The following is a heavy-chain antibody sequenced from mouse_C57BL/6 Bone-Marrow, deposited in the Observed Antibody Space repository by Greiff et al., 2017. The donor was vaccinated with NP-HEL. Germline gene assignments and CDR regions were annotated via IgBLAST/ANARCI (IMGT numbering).Heavy chain of an antibody. CDR3: ARVSSTVVATDWFAY. CDR1: GYAFSSSW. V-gene: IGHV1-82*01. Sequence: VQRVESGPELVKPGASVKISCKASGYAFSSSWMNWVKQRPGKGLEWIGRIYPGDGDTNYNGKFKGKATLTADKSSSTAYMQLSSLTSEDSAVYFCARVSSTVVATDWFAYWGQGTLVTVSA. J-gene: IGHJ3*01. CDR2: IYPGDGDT. D-gene: IGHD1-1*01.